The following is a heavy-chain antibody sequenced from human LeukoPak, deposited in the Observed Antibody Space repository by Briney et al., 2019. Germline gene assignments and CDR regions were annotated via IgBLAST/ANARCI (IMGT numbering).Heavy chain of an antibody. CDR2: INPNSGGT. J-gene: IGHJ4*02. V-gene: IGHV1-2*06. Sequence: GASVKVSCKASGYTFTDYYMYWVRQAPGQGLEWMGRINPNSGGTNYAQKFQGRVTMTRDTSISTAYMELSRLRSDDTAVYYCARDLFSSYYFDYWGQGTLVTVSS. D-gene: IGHD2/OR15-2a*01. CDR3: ARDLFSSYYFDY. CDR1: GYTFTDYY.